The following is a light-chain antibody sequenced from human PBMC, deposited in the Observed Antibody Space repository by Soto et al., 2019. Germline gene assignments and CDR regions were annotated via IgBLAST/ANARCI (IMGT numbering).Light chain of an antibody. CDR2: GAS. Sequence: EIVLTQSPGTLSLSPGERTTLSCRASQSVSLNYLAWYQQKPGQTPRLLIYGASNRATGIPDRFSAGGSGTAFTLTITRLEPEDFAVYYWQQYGSSPYTFGQGTKLEIK. J-gene: IGKJ2*01. V-gene: IGKV3-20*01. CDR3: QQYGSSPYT. CDR1: QSVSLNY.